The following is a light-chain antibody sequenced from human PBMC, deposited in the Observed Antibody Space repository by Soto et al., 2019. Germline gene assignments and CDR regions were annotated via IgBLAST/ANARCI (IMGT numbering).Light chain of an antibody. CDR2: KGT. CDR3: LSYTSANTRV. Sequence: QSALAQPASVSGSPGQSITISCTGTSSDVGAYNSVSWYQQHPHRAPQVIIYKGTQRPSGVSNRFSGSKSGNTASLTISGLQPEDEADYYCLSYTSANTRVFGGGTKLTVL. CDR1: SSDVGAYNS. V-gene: IGLV2-14*02. J-gene: IGLJ3*02.